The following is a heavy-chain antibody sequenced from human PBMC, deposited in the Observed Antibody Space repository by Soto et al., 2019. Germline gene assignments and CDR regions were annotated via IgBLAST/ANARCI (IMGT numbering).Heavy chain of an antibody. V-gene: IGHV3-7*01. Sequence: EVQLVESGGGLVQPGGSLRLSCAASGFTFSSDWMSWVRQAPGKGLEWVANIKQDGSEKYYVDSVKGRFTISRDNAKTSLYLQMNSLRAEDTAMYYCAIGPLLKFAAFDLWGQGTVVTVSS. CDR3: AIGPLLKFAAFDL. CDR2: IKQDGSEK. CDR1: GFTFSSDW. J-gene: IGHJ3*01. D-gene: IGHD2-15*01.